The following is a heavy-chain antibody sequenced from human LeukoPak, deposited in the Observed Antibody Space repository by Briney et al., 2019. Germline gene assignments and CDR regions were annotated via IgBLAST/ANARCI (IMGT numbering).Heavy chain of an antibody. V-gene: IGHV3-48*01. CDR3: ARTYDFGRGPPGDAFDH. Sequence: GGSLRLSCAASGFTSTVFGLNCGREALGKGAERGSYIVARSGITYYADSVQGGLTLSRDNARESVSLQMDSLRVDDTPVYYCARTYDFGRGPPGDAFDHWGPGTWVIVSS. CDR1: GFTSTVFG. CDR2: IVARSGIT. D-gene: IGHD3-3*01. J-gene: IGHJ3*01.